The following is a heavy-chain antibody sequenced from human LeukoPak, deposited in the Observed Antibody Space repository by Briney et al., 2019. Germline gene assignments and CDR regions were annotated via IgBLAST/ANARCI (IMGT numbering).Heavy chain of an antibody. CDR2: ISGSGGST. Sequence: QPGGSLRLSCAASGFTFSSYAMSWVRQAPGKGLEWVSAISGSGGSTYYADSVKGRFTISRDNSKNTLYQQMNSLRAEDTAVYYCAKAVFGVQYNWFDAWAQGTLVTVSS. CDR3: AKAVFGVQYNWFDA. J-gene: IGHJ5*02. V-gene: IGHV3-23*01. D-gene: IGHD3-3*01. CDR1: GFTFSSYA.